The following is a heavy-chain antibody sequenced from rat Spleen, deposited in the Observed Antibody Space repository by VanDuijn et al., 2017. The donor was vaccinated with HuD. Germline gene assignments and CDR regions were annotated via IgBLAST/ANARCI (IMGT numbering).Heavy chain of an antibody. CDR1: GFTFNNYW. CDR3: TRDRSDRGIGEGSYFAY. V-gene: IGHV5-31*01. J-gene: IGHJ3*01. Sequence: EVQLVESGGGLVQPGRSLKLSCVASGFTFNNYWMTWIRQAPGKGLEWVASISYDGSSTYYPDNVKGRFTISRDNAKNALYLQMNNLRSEDTAIYYCTRDRSDRGIGEGSYFAYWGQGTLVTVSS. CDR2: ISYDGSST. D-gene: IGHD1-11*01.